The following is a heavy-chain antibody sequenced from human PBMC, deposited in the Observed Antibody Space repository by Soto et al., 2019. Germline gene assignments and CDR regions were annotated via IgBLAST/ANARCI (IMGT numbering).Heavy chain of an antibody. CDR3: ARGPAYYYGSGSAQPPYYYYYMDV. CDR2: INHSGST. J-gene: IGHJ6*03. D-gene: IGHD3-10*01. V-gene: IGHV4-34*01. CDR1: GGSFSGYY. Sequence: SETLSLTCAVYGGSFSGYYGSWIRQPPGKGLEWIGEINHSGSTNYNPSLKSRVTISVDTSKNQFSLKLSSVTAADTAVYYCARGPAYYYGSGSAQPPYYYYYMDVWGKGTTVTVSS.